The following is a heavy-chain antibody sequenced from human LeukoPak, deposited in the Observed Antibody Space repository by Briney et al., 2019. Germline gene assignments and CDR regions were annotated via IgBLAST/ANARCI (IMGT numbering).Heavy chain of an antibody. CDR1: GGSISNYY. CDR3: ARVSPIAVAGSSYYYAMDV. V-gene: IGHV4-4*07. D-gene: IGHD6-19*01. Sequence: SETLSLTCNVSGGSISNYYWTWIRQPAGKGLEWIGRIYSSGTTTYNPSLKSRVAMSVDTSRNQFSLKLSSVTAADTAVYYRARVSPIAVAGSSYYYAMDVWGQGTTVTVSS. J-gene: IGHJ6*02. CDR2: IYSSGTT.